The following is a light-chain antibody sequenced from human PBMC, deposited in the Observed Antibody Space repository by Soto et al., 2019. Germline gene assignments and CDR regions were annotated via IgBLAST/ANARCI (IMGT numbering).Light chain of an antibody. V-gene: IGLV1-44*01. Sequence: QSVLTQPPSASGTPGQRVTISCSGSSSNIGSNSVNWYQLLPGTAPKLLIYNNDQRPSAVPDRFSGSKSGTSASLANSGLQSEDEADYYCAAWDDSLNGGVFGGGTELTVL. CDR3: AAWDDSLNGGV. CDR2: NND. J-gene: IGLJ3*02. CDR1: SSNIGSNS.